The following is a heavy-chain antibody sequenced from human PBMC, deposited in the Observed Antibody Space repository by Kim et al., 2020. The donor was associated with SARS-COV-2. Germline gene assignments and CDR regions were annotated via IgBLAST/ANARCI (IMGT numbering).Heavy chain of an antibody. Sequence: SETLSLTCTVSGGSINNFYWSWIRQPPGKGLEWIGYVYNSGSTNYNPSLKSRVTISVDTSKNQFSLKLNSVTAADTAVYYCAGSASGSYYMNWVDPWGQGTRVTASS. CDR2: VYNSGST. CDR3: AGSASGSYYMNWVDP. CDR1: GGSINNFY. J-gene: IGHJ5*02. D-gene: IGHD3-10*01. V-gene: IGHV4-59*01.